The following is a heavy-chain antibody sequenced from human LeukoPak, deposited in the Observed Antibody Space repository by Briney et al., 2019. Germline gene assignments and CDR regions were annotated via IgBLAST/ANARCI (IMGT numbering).Heavy chain of an antibody. CDR1: GYTFTCYY. Sequence: GASVKVSCKASGYTFTCYYMHWVRQAPGQGLEWMGWINPNSGGTNYAQKFQGRVTMTRDTSISTAYMELSRLRSDDTAVYYCARVKDMTTRSLGYWGQGTLVTVSS. CDR2: INPNSGGT. V-gene: IGHV1-2*02. CDR3: ARVKDMTTRSLGY. J-gene: IGHJ4*02. D-gene: IGHD4-17*01.